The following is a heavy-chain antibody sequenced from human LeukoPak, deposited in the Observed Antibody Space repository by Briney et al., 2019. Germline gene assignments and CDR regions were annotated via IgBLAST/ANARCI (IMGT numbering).Heavy chain of an antibody. D-gene: IGHD3-10*01. J-gene: IGHJ4*02. CDR2: ITSDGSST. CDR1: GFTLSNYW. V-gene: IGHV3-74*01. Sequence: GGSLRLSCAASGFTLSNYWMHWVRQAPGKGLVWVSRITSDGSSTNYADSVKGRFTISRDNAKNSLYLQMNSLRAEDTALYYCAKDIRTGRYYYGSGSYAGFDYWGQGTLVTVSS. CDR3: AKDIRTGRYYYGSGSYAGFDY.